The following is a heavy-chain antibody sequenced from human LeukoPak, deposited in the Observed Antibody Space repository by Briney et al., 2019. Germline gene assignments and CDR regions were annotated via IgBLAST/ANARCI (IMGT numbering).Heavy chain of an antibody. D-gene: IGHD1-26*01. CDR3: ARGRSGRYYPYFDY. CDR1: GGSFSGYY. CDR2: INHSGST. J-gene: IGHJ4*02. V-gene: IGHV4-34*01. Sequence: ASETLSLTCAVYGGSFSGYYWSWIRQPPGKGLEWIGEINHSGSTNYNPSLKSRVTISVDTSKNQFSLKPSSVTGADTAVYYCARGRSGRYYPYFDYWGQGTLVTVSS.